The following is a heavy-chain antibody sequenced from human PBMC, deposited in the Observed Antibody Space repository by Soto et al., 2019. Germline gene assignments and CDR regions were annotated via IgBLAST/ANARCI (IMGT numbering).Heavy chain of an antibody. CDR2: IYHSGST. Sequence: SETLSLTCAVSGGSISSSYWWNWVRQPPGKGLEWIGKIYHSGSTNYNPSLKNRVTISVDKSNNQFSLRLSSVTAADTAVYFCVTSLNYDFWRDGGRHYYFDYWGQGTLVTVS. CDR3: VTSLNYDFWRDGGRHYYFDY. J-gene: IGHJ4*02. V-gene: IGHV4-4*02. CDR1: GGSISSSYW. D-gene: IGHD3-3*01.